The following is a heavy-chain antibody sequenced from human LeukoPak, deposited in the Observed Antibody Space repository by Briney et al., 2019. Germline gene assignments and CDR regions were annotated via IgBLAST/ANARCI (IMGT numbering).Heavy chain of an antibody. Sequence: SETLSLTCTVSGGSTSSGTYSWSWIRQHPGKGLEWIGYIYYSGSTYYNPSLKSRVTISVDTSKNQFSLKLSSVTAADTAVYYCARTCSGGSCQTLDAFDIWGQGTMVTVSS. CDR1: GGSTSSGTYS. V-gene: IGHV4-31*03. CDR3: ARTCSGGSCQTLDAFDI. D-gene: IGHD2-15*01. CDR2: IYYSGST. J-gene: IGHJ3*02.